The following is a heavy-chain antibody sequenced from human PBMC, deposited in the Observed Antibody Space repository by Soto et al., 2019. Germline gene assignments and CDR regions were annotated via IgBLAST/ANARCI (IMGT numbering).Heavy chain of an antibody. V-gene: IGHV1-18*01. Sequence: EASVKVSCKSSGYTFTSYGISWVRQAPGQGLEWMGWISAYNGNTNYAQKLQGRVTMTTDTSTSAAYMELRSLRSGDTAVYYCAREYCSGGSCYPGWFDPWGQGTLVTVSS. CDR1: GYTFTSYG. CDR3: AREYCSGGSCYPGWFDP. CDR2: ISAYNGNT. J-gene: IGHJ5*02. D-gene: IGHD2-15*01.